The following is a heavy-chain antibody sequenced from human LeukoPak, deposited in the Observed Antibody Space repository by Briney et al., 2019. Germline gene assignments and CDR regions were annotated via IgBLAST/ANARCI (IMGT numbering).Heavy chain of an antibody. CDR1: GFTFSSHW. Sequence: GGSLRLSCAASGFTFSSHWMHWVRQAPGKGLEWVAVISYDGSNKYYADSVKGRFTISRDNSKNTLYLQMNSLRAEDTAVYYCARDRITMIVVVTNSGMDVWGQGTTVTVSS. V-gene: IGHV3-30*03. D-gene: IGHD3-22*01. J-gene: IGHJ6*02. CDR2: ISYDGSNK. CDR3: ARDRITMIVVVTNSGMDV.